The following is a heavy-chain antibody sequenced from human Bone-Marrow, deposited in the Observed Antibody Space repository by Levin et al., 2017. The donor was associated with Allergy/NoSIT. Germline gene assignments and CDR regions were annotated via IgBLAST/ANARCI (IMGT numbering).Heavy chain of an antibody. Sequence: GGSLRLSCTASGFNFEKFGMHWVRQAPSKGLEWVAAMIYNGNKKIYVDSVKGRFVISRDNSNNTVYLEMNNLRAEDTAVYFCARDDFEAGPTPLGFDYWGQGTLVTVSS. CDR1: GFNFEKFG. CDR3: ARDDFEAGPTPLGFDY. J-gene: IGHJ4*02. CDR2: MIYNGNKK. V-gene: IGHV3-33*05. D-gene: IGHD1-26*01.